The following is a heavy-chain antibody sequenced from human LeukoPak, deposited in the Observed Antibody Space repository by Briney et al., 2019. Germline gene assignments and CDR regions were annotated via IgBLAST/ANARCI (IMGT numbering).Heavy chain of an antibody. V-gene: IGHV3-48*01. CDR2: ISSSSSTI. Sequence: GGSLRLSCAASGFTFSSYSMNWVRQAPGKGLEWVSYISSSSSTIYYADSVKGRFTISRDNAKNSLYLQMNSLRAEDTAVYYCASSDGDYPGYWGQGTLVTVSS. CDR1: GFTFSSYS. J-gene: IGHJ4*02. D-gene: IGHD4-17*01. CDR3: ASSDGDYPGY.